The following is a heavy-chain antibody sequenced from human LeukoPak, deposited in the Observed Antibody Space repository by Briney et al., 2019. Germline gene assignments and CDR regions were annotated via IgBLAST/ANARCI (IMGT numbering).Heavy chain of an antibody. CDR3: AKPNAADYYDSSGSYFDY. CDR2: ISGSGRST. Sequence: EPGGSLRLSCAASGFTFSTYAMSWVRQAPGKGLEWVSGISGSGRSTYYADSVKGRFTISRDNSKNTLYLQMNSLSAEDTAVYYCAKPNAADYYDSSGSYFDYWGQGTLVTVSS. V-gene: IGHV3-23*01. D-gene: IGHD3-22*01. J-gene: IGHJ4*02. CDR1: GFTFSTYA.